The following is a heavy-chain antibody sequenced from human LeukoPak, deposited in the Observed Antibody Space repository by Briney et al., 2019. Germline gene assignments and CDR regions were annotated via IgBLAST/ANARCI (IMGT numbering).Heavy chain of an antibody. Sequence: SVKVSCKASGGTFSSYAISWVRQAPGQGLEWMGRIIPILGIANYAQKFQGRVTITADKSTSTAYMELSSLRSEDTAVYYCARTIAAAADDAFDIWGQRTMVTVSS. CDR3: ARTIAAAADDAFDI. J-gene: IGHJ3*02. CDR1: GGTFSSYA. CDR2: IIPILGIA. V-gene: IGHV1-69*04. D-gene: IGHD6-13*01.